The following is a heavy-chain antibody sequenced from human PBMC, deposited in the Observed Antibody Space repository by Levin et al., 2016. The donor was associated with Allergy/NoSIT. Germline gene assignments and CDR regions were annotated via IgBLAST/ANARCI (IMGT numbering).Heavy chain of an antibody. Sequence: WIRQPPGKGLEWVAVIWYDGSNKYYADSVKGRFTISRDNSKNTLYLQMNSLRAEDTAVYYCARGDGILTGGNDYGMDVWGQGTTVTVSS. J-gene: IGHJ6*02. D-gene: IGHD3-9*01. V-gene: IGHV3-33*01. CDR2: IWYDGSNK. CDR3: ARGDGILTGGNDYGMDV.